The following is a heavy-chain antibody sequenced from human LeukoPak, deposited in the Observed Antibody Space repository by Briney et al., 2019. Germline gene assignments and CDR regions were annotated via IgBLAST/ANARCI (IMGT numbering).Heavy chain of an antibody. CDR1: GFTFSSYS. Sequence: GGSLRLSCAASGFTFSSYSMNWVRQAPGKGLEWVSSISISSNYIYYADSVKGRFTISRDNAKNSLYLQMNSLRAEDTAVYYCAREYCSGGSCYSDAFDIWGQGTMVTVSS. J-gene: IGHJ3*02. V-gene: IGHV3-21*01. CDR2: ISISSNYI. CDR3: AREYCSGGSCYSDAFDI. D-gene: IGHD2-15*01.